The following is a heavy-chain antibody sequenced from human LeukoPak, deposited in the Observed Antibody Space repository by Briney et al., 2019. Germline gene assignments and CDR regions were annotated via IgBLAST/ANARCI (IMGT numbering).Heavy chain of an antibody. Sequence: SETLSLTCTVSGGSISAYYWSWLRQPPGKGLEWIGYIYNSGSANYNPSLQSRVTILIDTSKKQFSLKVSSVTAVDTAVYYCAREAAVGTGGFDYWGQGTLVTASS. CDR2: IYNSGSA. CDR1: GGSISAYY. J-gene: IGHJ4*02. D-gene: IGHD6-13*01. V-gene: IGHV4-59*01. CDR3: AREAAVGTGGFDY.